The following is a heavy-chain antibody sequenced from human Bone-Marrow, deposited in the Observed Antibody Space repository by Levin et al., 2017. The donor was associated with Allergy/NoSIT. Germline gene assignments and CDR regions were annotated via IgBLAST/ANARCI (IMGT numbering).Heavy chain of an antibody. Sequence: GESLKISCAASGFSFSSYAMHWVRQAPGKGLQWISLISYDEANQYYADSVKGRFTISRDNSNNTMFLQMNSLTDEDTAVYYCATAVVTSNAFDMWGHGTMVTVSS. CDR3: ATAVVTSNAFDM. D-gene: IGHD3-22*01. V-gene: IGHV3-30-3*01. CDR2: ISYDEANQ. CDR1: GFSFSSYA. J-gene: IGHJ3*02.